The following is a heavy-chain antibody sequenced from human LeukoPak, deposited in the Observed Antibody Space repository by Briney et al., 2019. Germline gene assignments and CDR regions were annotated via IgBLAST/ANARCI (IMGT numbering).Heavy chain of an antibody. J-gene: IGHJ6*02. D-gene: IGHD2-2*01. V-gene: IGHV3-21*01. CDR2: TSSTSTYI. CDR3: ARETYCSSTSCYASWDYYYYYGMDV. Sequence: PGGSLRLSCAASGFTFSSYSMNWVRQAPGKGLEWVSSTSSTSTYIYYADSVKGRFTISRDNAKNSLYLQMNSLRVEDTAVYYCARETYCSSTSCYASWDYYYYYGMDVWGQGTTVTVSS. CDR1: GFTFSSYS.